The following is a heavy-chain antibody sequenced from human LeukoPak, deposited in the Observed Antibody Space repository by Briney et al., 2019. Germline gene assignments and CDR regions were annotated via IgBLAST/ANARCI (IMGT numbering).Heavy chain of an antibody. D-gene: IGHD6-6*01. CDR1: GFTFSSYW. Sequence: PGGSLGLSCAASGFTFSSYWMSWVRQAPGKGLEWVANIKQDGSEKYYVDSVKGRFTISRDNAKNSLYLQMNSLRAEDAAVYYCASLRRLVPPRYWGQGTLVTVSS. CDR3: ASLRRLVPPRY. J-gene: IGHJ4*02. CDR2: IKQDGSEK. V-gene: IGHV3-7*01.